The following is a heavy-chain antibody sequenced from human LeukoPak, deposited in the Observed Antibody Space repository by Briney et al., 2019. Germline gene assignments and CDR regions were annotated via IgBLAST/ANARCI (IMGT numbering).Heavy chain of an antibody. Sequence: GGSLRLSCAASGFTFSGFWMHWVRQAPGKGQVWISRLHSDGSNTDYADSVKGRFTISRDNFKNTVYLQMNSLRAEDTAVYYCAKTTTGYSSGRFPGWPVDYWGQGTLVTVSS. CDR2: LHSDGSNT. J-gene: IGHJ4*02. CDR1: GFTFSGFW. CDR3: AKTTTGYSSGRFPGWPVDY. V-gene: IGHV3-74*01. D-gene: IGHD6-19*01.